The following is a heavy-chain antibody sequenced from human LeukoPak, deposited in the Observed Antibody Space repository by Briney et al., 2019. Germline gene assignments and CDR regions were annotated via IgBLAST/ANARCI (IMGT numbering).Heavy chain of an antibody. Sequence: GGSLRLSCAASGFTLFSYWMHWVRQAPGKGLVWVSRINSDGRSTSYADSVRGRFTISRDNAKNTLYLQMNSLRAEDTAVYYCARDPDRSGWSTFEYWGQGTLVTVSS. D-gene: IGHD6-19*01. CDR2: INSDGRST. J-gene: IGHJ4*02. CDR3: ARDPDRSGWSTFEY. CDR1: GFTLFSYW. V-gene: IGHV3-74*01.